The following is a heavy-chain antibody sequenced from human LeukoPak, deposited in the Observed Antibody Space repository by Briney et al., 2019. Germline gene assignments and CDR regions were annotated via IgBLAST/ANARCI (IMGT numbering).Heavy chain of an antibody. CDR1: GGSFSGYY. D-gene: IGHD6-19*01. CDR2: INHSGST. CDR3: ARAVAVAGMVLPYYYYGMDV. J-gene: IGHJ6*02. Sequence: PSETLSLTCAVYGGSFSGYYWSWIRQPPGKGLEWIGEINHSGSTNYNPSLKSRVTISVDTSKNQFSLKLGSVTAADTAVYYCARAVAVAGMVLPYYYYGMDVWGQGTTVTVSS. V-gene: IGHV4-34*01.